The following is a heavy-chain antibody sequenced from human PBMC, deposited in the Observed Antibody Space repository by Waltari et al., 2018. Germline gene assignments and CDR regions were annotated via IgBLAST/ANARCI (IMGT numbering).Heavy chain of an antibody. CDR2: INTDGSST. D-gene: IGHD3-3*01. CDR3: AILESDDAFDI. V-gene: IGHV3-74*01. J-gene: IGHJ3*02. CDR1: GFTFSSYW. Sequence: EVQLVESGGGLVQPGGSLRLSCAASGFTFSSYWMHWVRQAPGKGLVRVSRINTDGSSTSYADSVKGRFTISRDNAKNTLYLQMNSLRAEDTAVYYCAILESDDAFDIWGQGTMVTVSS.